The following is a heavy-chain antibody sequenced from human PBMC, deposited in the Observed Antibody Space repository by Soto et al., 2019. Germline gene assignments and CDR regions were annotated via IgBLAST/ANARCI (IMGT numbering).Heavy chain of an antibody. CDR3: ARDDTTGLFDF. CDR2: ISHTGRT. J-gene: IGHJ4*02. V-gene: IGHV4-59*01. D-gene: IGHD4-17*01. Sequence: WTWIRQSPGKGLEWIGPISHTGRTKYNPSLESRVTISVDTSRKQFSLKLTSVTAADTALYYCARDDTTGLFDFWGQGTLVTVSS.